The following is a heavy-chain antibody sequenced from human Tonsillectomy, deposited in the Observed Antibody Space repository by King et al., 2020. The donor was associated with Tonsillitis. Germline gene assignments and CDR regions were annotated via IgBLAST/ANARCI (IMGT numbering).Heavy chain of an antibody. Sequence: VQLQESGPGLVKPSETLSLTCTVSGGSISSYYWSWIRQPPGKGLECIGYIYYSGSTNYNPSLKSRVTMSVDTSKNQFSLKLSSVTAADTAVYYCARGSLTYYYGSGTSNWFDPWGQGTLVTVSS. CDR3: ARGSLTYYYGSGTSNWFDP. D-gene: IGHD3-10*01. CDR2: IYYSGST. J-gene: IGHJ5*02. CDR1: GGSISSYY. V-gene: IGHV4-59*01.